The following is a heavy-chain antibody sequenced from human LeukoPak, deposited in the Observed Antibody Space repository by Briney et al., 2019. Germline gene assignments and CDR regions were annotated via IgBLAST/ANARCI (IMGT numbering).Heavy chain of an antibody. J-gene: IGHJ4*02. CDR2: ISGSGGST. CDR1: GFTFSSYA. Sequence: PGGSLRLSCAASGFTFSSYAMSWVRQAPGKGLERVSAISGSGGSTYYADSVKGRFTSSRDNSKNTLYLQMNSLRAEDTAVYYCAKADGDLPPTGIDYWGQGTLVTVSS. V-gene: IGHV3-23*01. CDR3: AKADGDLPPTGIDY. D-gene: IGHD4-17*01.